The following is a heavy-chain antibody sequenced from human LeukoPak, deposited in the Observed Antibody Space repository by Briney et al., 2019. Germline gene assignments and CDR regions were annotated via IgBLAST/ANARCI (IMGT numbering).Heavy chain of an antibody. CDR3: ARDRSGMGSYDY. CDR1: GFTFSTYS. D-gene: IGHD1-26*01. Sequence: GGSLRLSCAASGFTFSTYSMNWVRQAPGKGLEWVSCISSGSSYRYYADSVTGRFTISRDNAKNSLFLQMNSLRAEDTAVYYCARDRSGMGSYDYWGQGTLVTVSS. CDR2: ISSGSSYR. V-gene: IGHV3-21*01. J-gene: IGHJ4*02.